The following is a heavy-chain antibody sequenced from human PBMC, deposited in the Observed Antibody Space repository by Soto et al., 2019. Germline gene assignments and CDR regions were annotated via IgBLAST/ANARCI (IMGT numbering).Heavy chain of an antibody. CDR1: GGSISSSSYY. Sequence: SETLSLTCTVSGGSISSSSYYWGWIRQPPGKGLEWIGSIYYSGSTYYNPSLKSRVTISVDTSKNQFSLKLSSVTAADTAVYYCARRGVPSIAAADRDRFDPWGQGTLVTVSS. V-gene: IGHV4-39*01. D-gene: IGHD6-13*01. J-gene: IGHJ5*02. CDR2: IYYSGST. CDR3: ARRGVPSIAAADRDRFDP.